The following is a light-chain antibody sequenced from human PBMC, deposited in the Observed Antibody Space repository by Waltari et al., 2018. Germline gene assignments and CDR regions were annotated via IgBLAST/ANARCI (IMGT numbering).Light chain of an antibody. J-gene: IGLJ1*01. CDR2: AVS. CDR1: DSDVGAYDF. Sequence: QSALTQPASVSGSPGQSITISCSGTDSDVGAYDFVSWYQQHPGKAPHLIIYAVSNRPSWISNRFSASKSGNTASLTISGLQAEDEADYYCSSYTTSSASGVFGTGTRVTVL. V-gene: IGLV2-14*01. CDR3: SSYTTSSASGV.